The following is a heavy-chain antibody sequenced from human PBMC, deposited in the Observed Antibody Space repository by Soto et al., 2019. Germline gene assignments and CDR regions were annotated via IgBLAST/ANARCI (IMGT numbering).Heavy chain of an antibody. V-gene: IGHV2-5*02. Sequence: QITLKESGPTLVRPTQTLTLTRPPPALPPRTPAVPPRWIRQPPGKALEWLAVIYWDDSKHYSPSLRSRLTITKDTSKNQVVLTMTNMDPMDTGTYYCAHKGPEDWPLDYWGQGTLVTVSS. CDR2: IYWDDSK. CDR1: ALPPRTPAVP. J-gene: IGHJ4*02. D-gene: IGHD3-9*01. CDR3: AHKGPEDWPLDY.